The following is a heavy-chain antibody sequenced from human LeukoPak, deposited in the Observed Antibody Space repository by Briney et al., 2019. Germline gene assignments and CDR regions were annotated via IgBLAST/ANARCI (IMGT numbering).Heavy chain of an antibody. J-gene: IGHJ4*02. CDR3: ARGPLDSGYTYFDS. CDR2: FSYTGHT. V-gene: IGHV4-59*02. Sequence: SETLSLTCTVSGGSVSSDYWSWIRQPPGKRPEWIGYFSYTGHTNYNPSLKSRVIISVNTSKNQFSLKLNSVTAADAAVYYCARGPLDSGYTYFDSWGQGTLVSVAS. CDR1: GGSVSSDY. D-gene: IGHD5-12*01.